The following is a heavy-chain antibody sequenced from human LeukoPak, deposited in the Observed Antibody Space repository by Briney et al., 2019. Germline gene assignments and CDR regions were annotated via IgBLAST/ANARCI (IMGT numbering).Heavy chain of an antibody. CDR1: GGSISTYY. CDR2: IHYSGTT. V-gene: IGHV4-59*08. Sequence: SETLSLTCTVSGGSISTYYWSWIRQSPGKGLEWIGYIHYSGTTNYNPSLKSRGTISVDTSKNQFSLKLSSVTAADTAVYYCARHLNTDMVKARFDYWGQGTLVTVSS. D-gene: IGHD5-18*01. CDR3: ARHLNTDMVKARFDY. J-gene: IGHJ4*02.